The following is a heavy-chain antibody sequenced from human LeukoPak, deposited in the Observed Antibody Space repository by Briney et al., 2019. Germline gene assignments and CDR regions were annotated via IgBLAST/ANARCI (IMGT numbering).Heavy chain of an antibody. Sequence: PGGSLRLSCAASGFTFDDYAMHWVRQAPGKGLEWVSGISWNSGNIGYADSVKGRFTISRDNAKNSLYLQMNSLRAEDTALYYCAKDPYPIIVASSAAFDIWGQGTMVTVSS. D-gene: IGHD5-12*01. V-gene: IGHV3-9*01. CDR1: GFTFDDYA. J-gene: IGHJ3*02. CDR3: AKDPYPIIVASSAAFDI. CDR2: ISWNSGNI.